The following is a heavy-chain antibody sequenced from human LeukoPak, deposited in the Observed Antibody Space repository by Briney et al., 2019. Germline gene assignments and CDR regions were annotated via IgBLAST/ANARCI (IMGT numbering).Heavy chain of an antibody. V-gene: IGHV4-59*01. CDR2: IYYSGST. Sequence: SETLSLTCPVSGGSISSYYWSWIRQPPGKGLEWIGYIYYSGSTNYNPSLKSRVTISVDTSKNQFSLKLSSVTAADSAVYYCATGRDGYNFDYWGQGTLVTVSS. J-gene: IGHJ4*02. D-gene: IGHD5-24*01. CDR1: GGSISSYY. CDR3: ATGRDGYNFDY.